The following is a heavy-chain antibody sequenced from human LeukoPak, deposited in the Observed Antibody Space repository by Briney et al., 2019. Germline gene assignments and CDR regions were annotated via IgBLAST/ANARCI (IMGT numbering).Heavy chain of an antibody. J-gene: IGHJ4*02. CDR3: ATSPHVLLWFGESLY. CDR2: FDPEDGET. CDR1: GYTLTELS. V-gene: IGHV1-24*01. D-gene: IGHD3-10*01. Sequence: ASVKVSCKVSGYTLTELSMHWVRQAPGKGLEWMGGFDPEDGETIYAQKFQGRVTMTEDTSTDTAYMELGSLRSEDTAVYYCATSPHVLLWFGESLYWGQGTLVTVSS.